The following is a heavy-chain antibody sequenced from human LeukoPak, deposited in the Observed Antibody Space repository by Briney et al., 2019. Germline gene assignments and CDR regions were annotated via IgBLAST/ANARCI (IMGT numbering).Heavy chain of an antibody. CDR3: ARHVSGDYAWLDV. CDR1: GGSVSSDGYF. J-gene: IGHJ6*02. V-gene: IGHV4-61*08. CDR2: IYYSGST. D-gene: IGHD4-17*01. Sequence: SETLSLTCTVSGGSVSSDGYFWSWIRQPPGKGLEWIGYIYYSGSTNYNPSLKSRVTISVDTSKNQISLRLSSVTAADTAVYYCARHVSGDYAWLDVWGQGTTVTVSS.